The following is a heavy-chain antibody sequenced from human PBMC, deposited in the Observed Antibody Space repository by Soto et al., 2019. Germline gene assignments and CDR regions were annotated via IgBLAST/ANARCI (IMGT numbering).Heavy chain of an antibody. CDR2: ISWNTFTI. D-gene: IGHD3-10*01. CDR3: AKERLRGRFGESSFDI. V-gene: IGHV3-9*01. J-gene: IGHJ3*02. Sequence: EVQLVESGGGLVQPGRSLRLSCAASGFTFDDYAMHWVRQVPGKGLEWVSGISWNTFTIGYADSVKGRFTISRENAKDSLFLLMHSLRPEDTALYYCAKERLRGRFGESSFDIWGQGTMVTVSS. CDR1: GFTFDDYA.